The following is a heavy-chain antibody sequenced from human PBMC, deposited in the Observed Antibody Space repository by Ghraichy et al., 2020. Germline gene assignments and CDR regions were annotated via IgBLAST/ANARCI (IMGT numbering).Heavy chain of an antibody. D-gene: IGHD5-18*01. J-gene: IGHJ4*02. Sequence: GGSLRLSCAASGFTFNTHYMTWVRQAPGKGLEWVANIKQDGSEKYYVDSVKGRFTISRDNAKDSVYLQMNSLRAEDTAVYYCGRGGYIYGSNPIDYWGQGSQVIVSS. CDR3: GRGGYIYGSNPIDY. CDR2: IKQDGSEK. CDR1: GFTFNTHY. V-gene: IGHV3-7*04.